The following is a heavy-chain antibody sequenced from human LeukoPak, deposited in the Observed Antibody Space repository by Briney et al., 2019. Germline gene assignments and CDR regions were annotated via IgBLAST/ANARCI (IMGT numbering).Heavy chain of an antibody. CDR3: ARSTPYYYDSSALNWFDP. CDR2: ISAYNGNT. Sequence: ASVKVSCKASGYTFTSYGISWVRQAPGQGLEWMGWISAYNGNTTYAQKLQGRVTMTTDTSTSTAYMELRSLRSDDTAVYYCARSTPYYYDSSALNWFDPWGQGTLVTVSS. J-gene: IGHJ5*02. D-gene: IGHD3-22*01. V-gene: IGHV1-18*01. CDR1: GYTFTSYG.